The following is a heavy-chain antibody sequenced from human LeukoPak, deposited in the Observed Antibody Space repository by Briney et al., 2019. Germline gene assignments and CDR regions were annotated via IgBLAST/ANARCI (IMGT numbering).Heavy chain of an antibody. V-gene: IGHV3-30*02. Sequence: SGGSLRLSCAASGFTLSSYGMHWVRQAPGKGLEWVAFIRYDGSNKYYADSVKGRFTISRDNSKNTLYLQMNSLRAEDTAVYYCAKDPDEAVAGTAFDYWGQGTLVTVSS. CDR1: GFTLSSYG. CDR3: AKDPDEAVAGTAFDY. D-gene: IGHD6-19*01. CDR2: IRYDGSNK. J-gene: IGHJ4*02.